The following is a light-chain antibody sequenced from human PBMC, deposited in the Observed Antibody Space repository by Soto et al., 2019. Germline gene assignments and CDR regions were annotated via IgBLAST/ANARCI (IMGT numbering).Light chain of an antibody. Sequence: EIVLTQSPGTLSLSPGERASLSCRASQSVSSNLAWYQQKPGQAPRLLIYGASTRATGIPARFSGSGSGTEFTLPISSLQSEDFAVYYCQQYNNWPPLTFGGGTKVDI. CDR3: QQYNNWPPLT. V-gene: IGKV3-15*01. J-gene: IGKJ4*01. CDR1: QSVSSN. CDR2: GAS.